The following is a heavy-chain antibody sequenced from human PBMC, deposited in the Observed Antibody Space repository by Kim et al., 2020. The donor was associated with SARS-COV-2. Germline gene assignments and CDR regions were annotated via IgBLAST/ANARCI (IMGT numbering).Heavy chain of an antibody. CDR3: AKGASYAPGYYYGMDV. CDR2: ISGSGGST. CDR1: GFTFSSYA. D-gene: IGHD3-16*01. V-gene: IGHV3-23*01. J-gene: IGHJ6*02. Sequence: GGSLRLSCAASGFTFSSYAMSWVRQAPGKGLEWVSAISGSGGSTYYADSVKGRFTISRDNSKNTLYLQMNSLRAEDTAVYYCAKGASYAPGYYYGMDVWGQGTTVTVSS.